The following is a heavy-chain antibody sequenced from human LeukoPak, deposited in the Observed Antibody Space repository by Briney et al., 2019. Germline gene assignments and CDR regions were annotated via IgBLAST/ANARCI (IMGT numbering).Heavy chain of an antibody. CDR1: GFTFSSYA. Sequence: GGSLRLSCAASGFTFSSYAMSWVRQAPGKGLEWVSAISGSGGSTYYADSVKGRFTISRDNSKNTLSLQMSSLRAEDTAVYYCARARTPYNSGFDYWGQGTLVAVSS. J-gene: IGHJ4*02. D-gene: IGHD6-19*01. V-gene: IGHV3-23*01. CDR3: ARARTPYNSGFDY. CDR2: ISGSGGST.